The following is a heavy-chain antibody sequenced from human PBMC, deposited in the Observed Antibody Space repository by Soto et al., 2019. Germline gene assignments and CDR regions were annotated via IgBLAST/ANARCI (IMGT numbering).Heavy chain of an antibody. V-gene: IGHV3-23*01. CDR1: GFTFSSYA. D-gene: IGHD5-12*01. J-gene: IGHJ4*02. CDR2: ISGSGGST. Sequence: GGSLRLSCAASGFTFSSYAMSWVRQAPGKGLEWVSAISGSGGSTYYADSVKGRFTISRDNSKNTLYLQMNSLRAEDTAVYYCAKIPGRVATGLGSFDYWGQGTLVTVSS. CDR3: AKIPGRVATGLGSFDY.